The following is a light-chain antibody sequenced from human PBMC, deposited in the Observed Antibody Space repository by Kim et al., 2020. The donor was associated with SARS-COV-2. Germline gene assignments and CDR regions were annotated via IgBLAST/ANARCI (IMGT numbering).Light chain of an antibody. CDR1: NIESKI. CDR2: NDR. Sequence: SYELTPPPSVSVAPGKTARITCGGDNIESKIVHWYQQRPGQAPVMVIYNDRDRPSGIPERFSGSNSGNSATLTIRRVEAGDEADYYCQVWDNTSDQYVFGIGTKVTVL. V-gene: IGLV3-21*04. CDR3: QVWDNTSDQYV. J-gene: IGLJ1*01.